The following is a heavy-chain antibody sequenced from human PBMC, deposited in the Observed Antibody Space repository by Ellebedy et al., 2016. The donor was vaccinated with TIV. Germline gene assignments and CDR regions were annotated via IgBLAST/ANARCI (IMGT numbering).Heavy chain of an antibody. Sequence: SETLSLXXAVSGGSISSSNWWSWVRQPPGKGLEWIGEIYHSGSTNYNPSLKSRVTISVDKSKNQFSLTLTSVTAADTAVYYCARSLREGSGYDFGLEIWGLGTTVTVSS. D-gene: IGHD5-12*01. CDR2: IYHSGST. V-gene: IGHV4-4*02. CDR3: ARSLREGSGYDFGLEI. J-gene: IGHJ3*02. CDR1: GGSISSSNW.